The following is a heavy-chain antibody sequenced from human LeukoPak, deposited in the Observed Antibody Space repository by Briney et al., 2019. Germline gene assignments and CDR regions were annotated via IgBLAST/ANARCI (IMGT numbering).Heavy chain of an antibody. V-gene: IGHV3-23*01. J-gene: IGHJ5*01. CDR3: ARGTLEHCSGASCYPLDS. Sequence: GGSLRLSSAASGFTFSNYAMSWVRQTPGKGLECVSVVTGSGGDTYYTGSVNGRFTISRDNSKNTLYLQMNSLRAEDTAVYYCARGTLEHCSGASCYPLDSWGQGTLVTVSS. D-gene: IGHD2-15*01. CDR1: GFTFSNYA. CDR2: VTGSGGDT.